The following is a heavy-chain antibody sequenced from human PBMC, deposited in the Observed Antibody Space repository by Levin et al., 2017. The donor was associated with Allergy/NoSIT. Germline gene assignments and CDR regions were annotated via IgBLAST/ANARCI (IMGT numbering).Heavy chain of an antibody. CDR3: ARLVVGAMGY. V-gene: IGHV4-39*01. CDR2: IYYSGST. J-gene: IGHJ4*02. D-gene: IGHD1-26*01. Sequence: SQTLSLPCTVSGGSISSSSYYWGWIRQPPGKGLEWIGSIYYSGSTYYNPSLKSRVTISVDTSKNQFSLKLSSVTAADTAVYYCARLVVGAMGYWGQGTLVTVSS. CDR1: GGSISSSSYY.